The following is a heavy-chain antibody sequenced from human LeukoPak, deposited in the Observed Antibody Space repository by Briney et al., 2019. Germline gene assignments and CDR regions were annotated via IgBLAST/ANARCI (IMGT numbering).Heavy chain of an antibody. Sequence: PGGSLRLSCGASGFTFDDYWMTWVRQAPGQGLEWVANINQDGSEKYYLDSAKGRFTISRDNARNSLYLQVNSLRAEDTAVYYCASLVGATAMDVWGKGTTVTVSS. D-gene: IGHD1-26*01. CDR2: INQDGSEK. V-gene: IGHV3-7*01. J-gene: IGHJ6*03. CDR3: ASLVGATAMDV. CDR1: GFTFDDYW.